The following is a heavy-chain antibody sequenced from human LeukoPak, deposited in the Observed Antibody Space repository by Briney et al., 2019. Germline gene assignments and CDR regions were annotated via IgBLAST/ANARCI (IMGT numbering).Heavy chain of an antibody. V-gene: IGHV3-30-3*01. CDR1: GFTFSSYA. D-gene: IGHD3-10*01. J-gene: IGHJ4*02. CDR2: ISYDGSNK. CDR3: ARGRMFRGPGSYYFDY. Sequence: PGRSLRLSCAASGFTFSSYAMPWVRQAPGKGLEWVAIISYDGSNKYYADSVKGRFTISRDSSKNTLYLQMNSLRAEDTAVHYCARGRMFRGPGSYYFDYWGQGTLVTVSS.